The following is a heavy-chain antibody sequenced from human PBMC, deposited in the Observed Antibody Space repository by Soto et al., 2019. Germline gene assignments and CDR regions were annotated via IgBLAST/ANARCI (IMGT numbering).Heavy chain of an antibody. CDR1: GGTFSSYV. J-gene: IGHJ3*02. CDR3: ATGLYGSASDI. CDR2: IIPVFRTA. V-gene: IGHV1-69*01. Sequence: QVQLVQSGAEVKKSGSSVKVSCKAFGGTFSSYVISWVRQAPGQGLEWMGGIIPVFRTAKYAQRFQGRVSITVDESTTTTYMDLSSLRSEDTAVYFCATGLYGSASDIWGQGTMVTVSS. D-gene: IGHD3-10*01.